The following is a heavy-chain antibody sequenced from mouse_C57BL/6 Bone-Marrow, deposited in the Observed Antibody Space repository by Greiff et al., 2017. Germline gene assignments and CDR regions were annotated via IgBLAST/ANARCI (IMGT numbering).Heavy chain of an antibody. J-gene: IGHJ4*01. CDR3: ARRVYYDYDGAMDY. CDR2: ISSGGSYT. V-gene: IGHV5-6*02. Sequence: DVKLVESGGDLVKPGGSLKLSCAASGFTFSSYGMSWVRQTPDKRLEWVATISSGGSYTYYPDSVKGRFTISRDNAKNTLYLQMSSLKSEDTAMYYCARRVYYDYDGAMDYWGQGTSVTVSS. D-gene: IGHD2-4*01. CDR1: GFTFSSYG.